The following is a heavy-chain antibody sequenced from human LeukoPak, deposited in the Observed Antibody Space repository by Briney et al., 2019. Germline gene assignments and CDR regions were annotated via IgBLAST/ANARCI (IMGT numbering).Heavy chain of an antibody. J-gene: IGHJ4*02. CDR1: GFTFSSYA. D-gene: IGHD3-16*02. Sequence: GSLRLSCSASGFTFSSYAMHWVRQAPGKGLEYVSAISSNGGSTYYADSVKGRFTISRDNSKNTLYLQMSSLRAEDTAVYYCVKGGGGLRLGELSPFDYWGQGTLVTVSS. CDR2: ISSNGGST. V-gene: IGHV3-64D*06. CDR3: VKGGGGLRLGELSPFDY.